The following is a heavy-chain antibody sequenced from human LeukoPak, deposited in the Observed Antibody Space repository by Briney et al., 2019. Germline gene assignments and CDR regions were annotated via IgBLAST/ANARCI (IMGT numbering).Heavy chain of an antibody. CDR2: IDWDDDK. D-gene: IGHD3-3*01. CDR3: AREYYDFWSGYRGDYYGMDV. J-gene: IGHJ6*02. Sequence: TLSLTCTVSGGSMSSYYWSWIRQPPGKVLEWLALIDWDDDKYYSTSLKTRLTISKDTSKNQVVLTMTNMDPVDTATYYCAREYYDFWSGYRGDYYGMDVWGQGTTVTVSS. V-gene: IGHV2-70*18. CDR1: GGSMSSYYW.